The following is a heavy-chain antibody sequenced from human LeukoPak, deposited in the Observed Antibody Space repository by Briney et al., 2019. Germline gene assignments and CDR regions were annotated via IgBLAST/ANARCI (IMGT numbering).Heavy chain of an antibody. V-gene: IGHV1-2*02. Sequence: ASVTVSCKASGYTFTGYYMHWVRQAPGQGLEWMGWINPNSGGTNYAQKLQGRVTMTTDTSTSTAYMELRSLRSDDTAVYYCARDSGYCSSTSCYQVYWGQGTLVTVSS. CDR3: ARDSGYCSSTSCYQVY. CDR1: GYTFTGYY. D-gene: IGHD2-2*01. CDR2: INPNSGGT. J-gene: IGHJ4*02.